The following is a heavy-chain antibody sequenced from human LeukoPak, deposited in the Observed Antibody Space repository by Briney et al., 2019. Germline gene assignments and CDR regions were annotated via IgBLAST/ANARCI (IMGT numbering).Heavy chain of an antibody. CDR2: ISAYNGNT. Sequence: ASVTVSCTASGYTFPNYGISWVRQAPGQGLEWMGWISAYNGNTKYAQNLQGRVTMTTDTSTTTAYVELRSLRSDDTAVYYCARDGLSSGYYLNDYWGQGTLVTVSS. D-gene: IGHD3-22*01. V-gene: IGHV1-18*01. CDR3: ARDGLSSGYYLNDY. J-gene: IGHJ4*02. CDR1: GYTFPNYG.